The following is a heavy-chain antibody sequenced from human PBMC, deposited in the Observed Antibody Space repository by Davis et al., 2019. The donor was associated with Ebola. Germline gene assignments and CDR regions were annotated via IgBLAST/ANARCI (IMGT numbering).Heavy chain of an antibody. V-gene: IGHV3-23*03. CDR3: AKSGLSFGVVKYHYGMDV. CDR1: GFTFGDYA. CDR2: IYSGGST. J-gene: IGHJ6*04. D-gene: IGHD3-3*01. Sequence: GGSLRLSCAAYGFTFGDYAINWVRQAPGKGLEWVSVIYSGGSTYYADSVKGRFTISRDNSKKTLYLQMNSLRAEDTAVYYCAKSGLSFGVVKYHYGMDVWGKGTTVTVSS.